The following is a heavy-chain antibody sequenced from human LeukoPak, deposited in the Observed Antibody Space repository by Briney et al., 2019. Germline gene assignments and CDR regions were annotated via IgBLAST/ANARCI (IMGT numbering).Heavy chain of an antibody. V-gene: IGHV3-73*01. Sequence: PVGSLRLSCAASGFTFSGSAMHWVRQASGKGLEWVGRIRSKANSYATAYAASVKGRFTISRDDSKNTAYLQMNSLRTEDTAVYYCTREGFMVVVPYHYYYLDVWGKGTTVTVSS. D-gene: IGHD2-2*01. CDR2: IRSKANSYAT. CDR3: TREGFMVVVPYHYYYLDV. CDR1: GFTFSGSA. J-gene: IGHJ6*03.